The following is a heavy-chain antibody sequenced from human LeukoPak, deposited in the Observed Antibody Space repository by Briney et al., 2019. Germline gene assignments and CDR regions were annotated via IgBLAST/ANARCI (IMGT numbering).Heavy chain of an antibody. V-gene: IGHV3-30*02. CDR3: AKSYGANYFDD. CDR1: GFTFSKYA. J-gene: IGHJ4*02. Sequence: PGGSLRVSCAASGFTFSKYAMHWVRQAPGKGLEWVAFIRFGESNTYYADSVKGRFTISRDNSKDTLYLQMNSLRPEDTAVYYCAKSYGANYFDDWGQGTLVTVSP. CDR2: IRFGESNT. D-gene: IGHD4-23*01.